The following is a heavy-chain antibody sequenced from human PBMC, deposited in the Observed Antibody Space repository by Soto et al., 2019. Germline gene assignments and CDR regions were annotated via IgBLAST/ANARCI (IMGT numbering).Heavy chain of an antibody. D-gene: IGHD6-13*01. CDR2: INHSGST. Sequence: QVQLQQWGAGLLKPSETLSLTCAVYGGSFSGYYWSWIRQPPRKGLEWIGEINHSGSTNYNPSLKSGVTISGDTSKNQFSLKLSSVTAADTGVYYCGRGRRYSSGWYPFDDWGQGSLVTVSS. CDR1: GGSFSGYY. CDR3: GRGRRYSSGWYPFDD. V-gene: IGHV4-34*01. J-gene: IGHJ4*02.